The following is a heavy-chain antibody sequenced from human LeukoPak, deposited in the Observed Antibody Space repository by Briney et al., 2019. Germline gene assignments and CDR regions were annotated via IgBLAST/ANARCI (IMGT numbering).Heavy chain of an antibody. CDR1: GGSISSYY. Sequence: PSETLSLTCTVSGGSISSYYWSWIRQPAGKGLEWIGRIYTSGSTNYNPSLKSRVTMSVDTSKNQFSLKLSSVTAADTAVYYCARETTIFGVIGDWFDPWGQGTLVTASP. V-gene: IGHV4-4*07. CDR3: ARETTIFGVIGDWFDP. D-gene: IGHD3-3*01. CDR2: IYTSGST. J-gene: IGHJ5*02.